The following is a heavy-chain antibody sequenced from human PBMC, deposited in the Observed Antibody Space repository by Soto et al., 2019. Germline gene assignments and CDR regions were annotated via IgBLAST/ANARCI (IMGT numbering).Heavy chain of an antibody. CDR3: ARDNSGYSSSWYRGYYYGMDV. V-gene: IGHV4-59*01. CDR1: GGSISSYD. CDR2: IYYSGST. D-gene: IGHD6-13*01. Sequence: SETLSLTCTVSGGSISSYDWSWIRQPPGKGLEWIGYIYYSGSTNYNPSLKSRVTISVDTSKNQFSLKLSSVTAADTAVYYCARDNSGYSSSWYRGYYYGMDVWGQGTTVTVSS. J-gene: IGHJ6*02.